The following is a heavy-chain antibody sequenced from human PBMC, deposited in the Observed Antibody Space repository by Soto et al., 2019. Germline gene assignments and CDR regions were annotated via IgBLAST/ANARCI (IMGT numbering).Heavy chain of an antibody. CDR3: ARPTYYGDYGGAFAY. CDR2: IKQDGSGQ. J-gene: IGHJ4*02. D-gene: IGHD4-17*01. CDR1: GFTFSNYW. Sequence: EVQLVESGGGLVQPGGSLRLSCAASGFTFSNYWMRWLRHARGEGLVWVANIKQDGSGQSDVDSVKGRFTISRDNAKNSLYLQMNSLRAEDTAVYYCARPTYYGDYGGAFAYWGRGTLVTVSS. V-gene: IGHV3-7*01.